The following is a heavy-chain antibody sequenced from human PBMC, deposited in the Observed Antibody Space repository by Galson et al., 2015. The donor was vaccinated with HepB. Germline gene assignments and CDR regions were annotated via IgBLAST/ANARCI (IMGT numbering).Heavy chain of an antibody. CDR1: GGTFSGYA. CDR2: IIPIFGTA. Sequence: SVKVSCKASGGTFSGYAISWVRQAPGQGLEWMGGIIPIFGTANYAQKFQGRVTITADESTSTAYMELSSLRSEDTAVYYCARDLPQYYDLRSDAFDIWGQGTMVTVSS. CDR3: ARDLPQYYDLRSDAFDI. J-gene: IGHJ3*02. V-gene: IGHV1-69*13. D-gene: IGHD3-3*01.